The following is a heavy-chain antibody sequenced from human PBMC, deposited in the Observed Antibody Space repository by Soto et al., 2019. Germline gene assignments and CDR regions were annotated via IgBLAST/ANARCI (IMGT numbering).Heavy chain of an antibody. Sequence: GGSLRLSCAASGFNVGDYEMNWVRQAPGKGLEWISMITSGGTVFYYADSVRGRFAISRDDTENSLHLQMNSLRVEDTAMYYCARGRYALGVWGQGTTVTVSS. CDR1: GFNVGDYE. CDR2: ITSGGTVF. CDR3: ARGRYALGV. V-gene: IGHV3-48*03. J-gene: IGHJ6*02. D-gene: IGHD3-9*01.